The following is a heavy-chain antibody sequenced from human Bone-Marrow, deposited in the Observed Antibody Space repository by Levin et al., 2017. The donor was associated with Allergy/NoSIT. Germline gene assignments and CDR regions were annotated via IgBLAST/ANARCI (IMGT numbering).Heavy chain of an antibody. CDR3: AREIVGARRQLFDY. Sequence: GGSLRLSCAASGFTFSSYSMNWVRQAPGKGLEWVSYISSSSSTIYYADSVKGRFTISRDNAKNSLYLQMNSLRAEDTAVYYCAREIVGARRQLFDYWGQGTLVTVSS. CDR1: GFTFSSYS. J-gene: IGHJ4*02. D-gene: IGHD1-26*01. V-gene: IGHV3-48*04. CDR2: ISSSSSTI.